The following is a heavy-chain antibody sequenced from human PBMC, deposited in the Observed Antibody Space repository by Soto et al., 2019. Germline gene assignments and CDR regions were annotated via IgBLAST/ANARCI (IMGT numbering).Heavy chain of an antibody. Sequence: GGSLILSCAASGFPVSSNYMSWVGQAPGKGLEWVSVIYSGGSTYYADSVKGRFTISRDNSKNTLYLQMNSLRAEDTAVYYCARGQWLVQHDAFDIWGQGTMVTVSS. D-gene: IGHD6-19*01. J-gene: IGHJ3*02. V-gene: IGHV3-66*01. CDR2: IYSGGST. CDR1: GFPVSSNY. CDR3: ARGQWLVQHDAFDI.